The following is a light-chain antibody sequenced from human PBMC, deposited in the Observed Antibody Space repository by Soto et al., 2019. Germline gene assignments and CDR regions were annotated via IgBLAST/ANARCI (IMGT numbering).Light chain of an antibody. Sequence: QSALTQPASVSGSPGQSITISCTGTSSDVGSYNLVSWYQQHPGKAPKLMIYEGSKRPSGVSNRFSGSKSGNTASLTISGLQAEDEADYYRCSYAGSLSSCSTFRPGTKVT. CDR2: EGS. CDR1: SSDVGSYNL. CDR3: CSYAGSLSSCST. V-gene: IGLV2-23*01. J-gene: IGLJ1*01.